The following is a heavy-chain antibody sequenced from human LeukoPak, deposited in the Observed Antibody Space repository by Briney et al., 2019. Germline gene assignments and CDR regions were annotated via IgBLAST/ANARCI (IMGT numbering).Heavy chain of an antibody. Sequence: ASVKVSCKASGYTFTSYYMHWVRQAPGQGLEWMGIINPSGGSTSYAQKFQGRVTMTRDTSTSTVYMELSSLRSEDTAVYFCVGGAPNWGFDFWGQGTRVTVSS. CDR3: VGGAPNWGFDF. CDR2: INPSGGST. J-gene: IGHJ4*02. CDR1: GYTFTSYY. V-gene: IGHV1-46*01. D-gene: IGHD7-27*01.